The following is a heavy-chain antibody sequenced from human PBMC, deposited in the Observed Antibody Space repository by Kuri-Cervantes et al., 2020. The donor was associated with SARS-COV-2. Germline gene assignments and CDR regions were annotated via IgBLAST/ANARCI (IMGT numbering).Heavy chain of an antibody. CDR3: TKDLAGLGMTH. V-gene: IGHV3-33*06. D-gene: IGHD7-27*01. J-gene: IGHJ4*02. CDR2: MWSGGSNE. Sequence: GGSLRLSCAASGFSFSNFGMHWVRQAPGKGLEWVAAMWSGGSNEYYADSVKGRFTISRDNSNNTLYLQMNILRSEDTAVYYCTKDLAGLGMTHWGQGTLVTVSS. CDR1: GFSFSNFG.